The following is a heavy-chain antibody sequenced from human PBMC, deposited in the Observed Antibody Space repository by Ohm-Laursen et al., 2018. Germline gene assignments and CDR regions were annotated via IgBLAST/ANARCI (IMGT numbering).Heavy chain of an antibody. CDR2: IYYSGST. CDR1: GGSISSGGYY. Sequence: SQTLSLTCTVSGGSISSGGYYWSWIRQHPGKGLEWIEYIYYSGSTYYNPSLKSRVTISVDTSKNQFSLKLSSVTAADTAVYYCARALVATITPFDYWGQGTLVTVSS. D-gene: IGHD5-12*01. J-gene: IGHJ4*02. V-gene: IGHV4-31*03. CDR3: ARALVATITPFDY.